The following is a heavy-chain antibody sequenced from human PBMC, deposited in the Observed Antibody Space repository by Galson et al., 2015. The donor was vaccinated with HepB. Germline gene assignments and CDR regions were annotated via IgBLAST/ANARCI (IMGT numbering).Heavy chain of an antibody. J-gene: IGHJ6*02. CDR1: GFTFSAHS. CDR3: ARDREVRGIINYYYGMDV. Sequence: SLRLSCAASGFTFSAHSMNWVRQAPGKGLEWVSSISSSGPYIYYEDSVKGRFTISRDNAKNSLYLQMNSLRVEDTAVYYCARDREVRGIINYYYGMDVWGRGTTVTVSS. V-gene: IGHV3-21*01. D-gene: IGHD3-10*01. CDR2: ISSSGPYI.